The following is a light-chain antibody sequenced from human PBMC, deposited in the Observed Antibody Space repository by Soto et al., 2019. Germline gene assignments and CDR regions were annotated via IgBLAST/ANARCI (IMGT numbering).Light chain of an antibody. CDR2: GAS. J-gene: IGKJ1*01. V-gene: IGKV3-15*01. CDR3: QQYRNWPWT. Sequence: EIVMTQSPATLSVSPGERATLSCRASQSVSHSLAWHQQKPGQAPRLLIYGASTRATGIPARFSGSGSGTEFTLTISSLQSEDFAVYYCQQYRNWPWTFGQGTKVEI. CDR1: QSVSHS.